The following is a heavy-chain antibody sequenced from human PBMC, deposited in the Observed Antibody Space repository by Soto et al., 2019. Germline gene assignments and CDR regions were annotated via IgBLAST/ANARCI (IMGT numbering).Heavy chain of an antibody. D-gene: IGHD2-2*01. Sequence: ASVKVSCKASGYTFTSYGISWVRKAPGQGLEWMGWISAYNGNTNYAQKLQGRVTMTTDTSTSTAYMELRSLRSDDTAVYYCARVTDIVVVPAAWFDPWGQGTLVTVSS. CDR2: ISAYNGNT. CDR1: GYTFTSYG. V-gene: IGHV1-18*04. CDR3: ARVTDIVVVPAAWFDP. J-gene: IGHJ5*02.